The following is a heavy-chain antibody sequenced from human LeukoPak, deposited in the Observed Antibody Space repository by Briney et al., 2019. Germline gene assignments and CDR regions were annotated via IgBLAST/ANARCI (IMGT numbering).Heavy chain of an antibody. CDR3: ARGSIAVAGKDWFDP. D-gene: IGHD6-19*01. CDR2: IYTSGST. J-gene: IGHJ5*02. CDR1: GGSLSSGSYY. V-gene: IGHV4-61*02. Sequence: PSETLSLTCTVSGGSLSSGSYYWRWIRQPAGKGLEWIGRIYTSGSTNYNPSLKSRVTISVDTSTNQFSLKLSSVTAADTAVYYCARGSIAVAGKDWFDPWGQGTLVTVSS.